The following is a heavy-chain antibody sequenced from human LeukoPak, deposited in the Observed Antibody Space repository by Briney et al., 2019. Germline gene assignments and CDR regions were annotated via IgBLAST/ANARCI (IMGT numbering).Heavy chain of an antibody. Sequence: KSSETLSLTCTGSGGSIRSYYWSWIRQPPGKGLEYIGYISYSGSTNFNPSLKSRVTMSVDTSKSQFSLKLSSVTAADTAVYYCARGSIAAFADFDYWGQGTLVTVSS. D-gene: IGHD6-6*01. V-gene: IGHV4-59*08. J-gene: IGHJ4*02. CDR1: GGSIRSYY. CDR3: ARGSIAAFADFDY. CDR2: ISYSGST.